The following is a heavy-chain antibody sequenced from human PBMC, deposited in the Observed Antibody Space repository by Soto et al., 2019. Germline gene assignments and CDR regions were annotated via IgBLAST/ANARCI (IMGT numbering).Heavy chain of an antibody. J-gene: IGHJ6*02. D-gene: IGHD1-1*01. CDR1: GYTFTSYD. Sequence: QVQLVQSGAEVTKPGASVKVSCKASGYTFTSYDINWVRQATGQGLEWMGWMSPNSGATGYAQKFQGRVTMTRDTSISTAYMELSNLRSEDTAIYYCARGVDAGVDVWFQGSTVTVSS. CDR3: ARGVDAGVDV. V-gene: IGHV1-8*01. CDR2: MSPNSGAT.